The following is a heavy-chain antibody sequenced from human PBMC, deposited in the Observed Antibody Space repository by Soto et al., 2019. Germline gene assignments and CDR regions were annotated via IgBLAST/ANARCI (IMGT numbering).Heavy chain of an antibody. CDR2: IYSGGST. V-gene: IGHV3-53*04. CDR1: GFTVSSHY. D-gene: IGHD2-15*01. J-gene: IGHJ6*03. CDR3: ARDSAERYCSGGSCYSRYYYYMDV. Sequence: GSLRLSFAASGFTVSSHYMSWVRQAPGKGLEWVSVIYSGGSTYYADSVKGRFTISRHNSKNTLYLQMNSLRAEDTAVYYCARDSAERYCSGGSCYSRYYYYMDVWGKGT.